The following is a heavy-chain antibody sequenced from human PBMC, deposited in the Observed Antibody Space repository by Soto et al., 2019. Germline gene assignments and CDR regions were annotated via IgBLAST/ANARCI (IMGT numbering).Heavy chain of an antibody. V-gene: IGHV3-21*01. D-gene: IGHD5-12*01. CDR2: ISSSSSYI. CDR1: GFTFSSYS. Sequence: LRLSCAASGFTFSSYSMNWVRQAPGKGLEWVSSISSSSSYIYYADSVKGRFTISRDNAKNSLYLQMNSLRAEDTAVYYCARDRGSYYYYGMDVWGQGTTVTVSS. CDR3: ARDRGSYYYYGMDV. J-gene: IGHJ6*02.